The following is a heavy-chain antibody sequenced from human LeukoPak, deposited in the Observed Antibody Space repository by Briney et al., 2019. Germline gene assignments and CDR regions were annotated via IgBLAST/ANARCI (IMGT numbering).Heavy chain of an antibody. Sequence: SETLSLTCTVSGGSISSSSYYWGWVRQPPGKGLEWIGSIYYSGSTYYNPSLKSRVTISVDTSKNQFSLKLSSVTAADTAVYYCARDEAAASFMDAFDIWGQGTMVTVSS. CDR1: GGSISSSSYY. V-gene: IGHV4-39*07. J-gene: IGHJ3*02. CDR2: IYYSGST. CDR3: ARDEAAASFMDAFDI. D-gene: IGHD6-13*01.